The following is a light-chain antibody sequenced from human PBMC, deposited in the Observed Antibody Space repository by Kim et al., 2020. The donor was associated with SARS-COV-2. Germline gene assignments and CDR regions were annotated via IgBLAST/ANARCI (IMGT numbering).Light chain of an antibody. V-gene: IGKV3-15*01. Sequence: SVSPGERATHSCRASQDIGSGLSWYQQKPGQAPRVLIYGASTRAAGIPARFSGSGSGTEFTLTISSLQSDDFAIYYCQQYGYWRAFGQGTRLEIK. CDR2: GAS. J-gene: IGKJ5*01. CDR3: QQYGYWRA. CDR1: QDIGSG.